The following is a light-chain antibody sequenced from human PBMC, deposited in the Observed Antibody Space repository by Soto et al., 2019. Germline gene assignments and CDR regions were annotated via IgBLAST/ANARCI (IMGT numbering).Light chain of an antibody. Sequence: NFMLTQPHSVSESPGKTVTISCTRSSGSIASNYVQWYQQRPGSAPTTVIYEDNQIPSGVPDRFSGSIDSSSNSASLTISGLKTEDEADYYCQSYDSSNHAVFGGGTKLTVL. CDR1: SGSIASNY. CDR2: EDN. CDR3: QSYDSSNHAV. J-gene: IGLJ2*01. V-gene: IGLV6-57*04.